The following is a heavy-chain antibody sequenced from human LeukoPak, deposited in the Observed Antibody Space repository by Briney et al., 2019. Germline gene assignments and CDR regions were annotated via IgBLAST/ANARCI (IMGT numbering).Heavy chain of an antibody. Sequence: PSETLSLTCTVSGGSISSYWWSWIRQPPGKGLEWIGHIYYSGDTIYNPSLESRLAISLDTSKNQFSLSLNSVTAADTAVYYCARQTWLLDYWGQGILVTVSS. V-gene: IGHV4-59*08. D-gene: IGHD5-12*01. CDR3: ARQTWLLDY. CDR1: GGSISSYW. J-gene: IGHJ4*02. CDR2: IYYSGDT.